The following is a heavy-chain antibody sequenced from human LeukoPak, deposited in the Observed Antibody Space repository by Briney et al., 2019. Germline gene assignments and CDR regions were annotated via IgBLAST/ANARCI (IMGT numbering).Heavy chain of an antibody. CDR2: YSGDST. J-gene: IGHJ4*02. CDR1: GFTVSSNY. V-gene: IGHV3-66*01. Sequence: GGSLRLSCAASGFTVSSNYMSWVRQAPGKGLEWVSIYSGDSTYYADSVKGRFTISRDNAKNPLYLQMNSLRAEDTAIYYCARRWLHTFDYWGQGTLVTVSS. D-gene: IGHD5-24*01. CDR3: ARRWLHTFDY.